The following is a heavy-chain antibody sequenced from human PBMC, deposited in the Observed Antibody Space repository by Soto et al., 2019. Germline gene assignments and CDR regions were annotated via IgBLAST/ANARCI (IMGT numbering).Heavy chain of an antibody. CDR3: AKGGRRRGSYPPLDY. CDR1: GFTFTSYA. CDR2: SSESGTIT. V-gene: IGHV3-23*01. Sequence: GGSLRLSCAAFGFTFTSYAMTWVRQAPGKGLEWVSASSESGTITYHADSVRGRFTIARDNSKNTVYLKMDSLRAGDTAVYFCAKGGRRRGSYPPLDYWGQGTLVTVSS. J-gene: IGHJ4*02. D-gene: IGHD1-26*01.